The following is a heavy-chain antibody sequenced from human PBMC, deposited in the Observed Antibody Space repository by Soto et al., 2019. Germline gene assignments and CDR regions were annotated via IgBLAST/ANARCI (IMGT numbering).Heavy chain of an antibody. J-gene: IGHJ4*02. CDR1: GSTFSNYG. Sequence: EVQVVESGGGLVKPGGSLRLSCTASGSTFSNYGMNWVRQAPGKGLEWVSSIDESGNYIYYADSVQGRFIISRDNVKNSLCLQMNSLRAEDTAVYFCARDESAGSSIRYWGQGTLVTVSS. CDR3: ARDESAGSSIRY. V-gene: IGHV3-21*01. CDR2: IDESGNYI. D-gene: IGHD2-2*01.